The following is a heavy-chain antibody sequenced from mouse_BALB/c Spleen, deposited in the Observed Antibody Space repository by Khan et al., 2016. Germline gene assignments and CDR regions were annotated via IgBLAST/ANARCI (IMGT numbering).Heavy chain of an antibody. CDR1: GYTFSRYW. Sequence: QVQLKESGAELMKPGASVKISCKASGYTFSRYWIEWIKERPGHGLEWIGEILPGTDSTNYTDKFKGKATFTADSSSSTAYIQLNSLTSEDSAVYYCARGASWGQGTLVTVSA. J-gene: IGHJ3*01. CDR3: ARGAS. CDR2: ILPGTDST. V-gene: IGHV1-9*01.